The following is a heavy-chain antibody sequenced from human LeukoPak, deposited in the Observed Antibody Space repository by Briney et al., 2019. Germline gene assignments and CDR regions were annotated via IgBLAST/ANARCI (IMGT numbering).Heavy chain of an antibody. CDR1: GFTFGDYA. Sequence: GGSLRLSFTGSGFTFGDYAMSWVRQAPGKGLEWVGVITSKAYGGTIEYGPSVKGRFTISRDDSKSIAYLQMNSLKTEDTAVYYCARVRLSGTPPFYDYWGQGTLVTVSS. CDR2: ITSKAYGGTI. CDR3: ARVRLSGTPPFYDY. J-gene: IGHJ4*02. D-gene: IGHD1-26*01. V-gene: IGHV3-49*04.